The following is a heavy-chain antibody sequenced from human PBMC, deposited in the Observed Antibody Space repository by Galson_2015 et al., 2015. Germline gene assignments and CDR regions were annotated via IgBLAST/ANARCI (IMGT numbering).Heavy chain of an antibody. J-gene: IGHJ1*01. CDR1: GFNVGHNF. Sequence: SPRLSCAASGFNVGHNFMSWVRQAPGKGLQYVAVLYSSGITKYTEPVTGRFPVSRDNSKNTVFLQMNNLRGDEPAMYYCAREGGSAPPHWGRGTLVTVSS. CDR3: AREGGSAPPH. D-gene: IGHD1-26*01. V-gene: IGHV3-53*01. CDR2: LYSSGIT.